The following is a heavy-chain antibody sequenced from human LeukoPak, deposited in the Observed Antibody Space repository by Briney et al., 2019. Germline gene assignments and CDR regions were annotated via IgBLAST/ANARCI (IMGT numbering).Heavy chain of an antibody. CDR3: STYGSGAYFPY. J-gene: IGHJ4*02. CDR1: GLTFSNAW. CDR2: IKPKSDGGTA. V-gene: IGHV3-15*01. D-gene: IGHD3-10*01. Sequence: WESLRLTCTASGLTFSNAWMTWVRQAPGQGMEWVDRIKPKSDGGTADYAAPVKGRFTILRDDSTNTMYLEMISLETEGPAVYYCSTYGSGAYFPYWGQGTLVTVSS.